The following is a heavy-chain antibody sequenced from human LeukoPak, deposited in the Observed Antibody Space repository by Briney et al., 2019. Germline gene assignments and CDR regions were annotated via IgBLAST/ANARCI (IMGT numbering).Heavy chain of an antibody. CDR2: IIPILGIA. V-gene: IGHV1-69*04. D-gene: IGHD3-10*01. CDR3: ARASGLGFGY. Sequence: GASVKVSCKASGGTFSSYAISWVRQAPGQGLEWMGRIIPILGIANYAQKFQGRVTITANKSTSTAYMELSSLRSEDTAVYYCARASGLGFGYWGQGTLVTVSS. CDR1: GGTFSSYA. J-gene: IGHJ4*02.